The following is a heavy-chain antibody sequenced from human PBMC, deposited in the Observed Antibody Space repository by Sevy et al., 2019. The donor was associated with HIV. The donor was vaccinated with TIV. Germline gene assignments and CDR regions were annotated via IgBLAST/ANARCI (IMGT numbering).Heavy chain of an antibody. V-gene: IGHV3-30*18. CDR2: MSYGETKE. D-gene: IGHD3-16*01. J-gene: IGHJ4*02. CDR1: GFTFSSYA. CDR3: AKDVNRITFGGVFGY. Sequence: GGSLRLSCAASGFTFSSYAMYWVRQAPGKGLEWVAVMSYGETKEYYTDSVKGRFTISRDNDKNTLHLQMNSLRAEDTALYYCAKDVNRITFGGVFGYWGQGTLVTVSS.